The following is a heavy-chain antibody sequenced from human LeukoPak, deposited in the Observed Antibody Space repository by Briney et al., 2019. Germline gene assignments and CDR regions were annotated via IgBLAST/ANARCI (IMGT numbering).Heavy chain of an antibody. V-gene: IGHV3-23*01. CDR1: EFTFSNYG. CDR3: AKGGIAVAGTSYYYYMDV. CDR2: LIGSGDYT. D-gene: IGHD6-19*01. Sequence: PGGSLRLSCAASEFTFSNYGMSWVPQAPGKGLEWVSVLIGSGDYTYYADSVRGRFTISRDTSKNTLHLKMNSLRAEDAAVYYCAKGGIAVAGTSYYYYMDVWGKGTTVTISS. J-gene: IGHJ6*03.